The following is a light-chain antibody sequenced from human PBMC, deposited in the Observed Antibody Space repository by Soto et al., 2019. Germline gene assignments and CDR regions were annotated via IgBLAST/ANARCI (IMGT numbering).Light chain of an antibody. J-gene: IGLJ3*02. Sequence: QSVLTQPRSVSGSPGQSVTISCTGTSNDVGGYNYVSWYQQHPGKAPKLLISDVNKRPSGVTDRFSGSKSGNTASLIISGLQAEDEADYYCCSYEGSYTWVFGGGTKMTVL. CDR2: DVN. CDR3: CSYEGSYTWV. CDR1: SNDVGGYNY. V-gene: IGLV2-11*01.